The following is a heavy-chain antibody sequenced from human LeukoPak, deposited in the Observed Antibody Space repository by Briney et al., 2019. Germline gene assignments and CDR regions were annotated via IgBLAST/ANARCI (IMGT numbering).Heavy chain of an antibody. CDR3: AKETDYGDNSVGFGNFDY. V-gene: IGHV3-9*01. CDR2: ISWNSGSI. J-gene: IGHJ4*02. D-gene: IGHD4-23*01. CDR1: GFTFDDYA. Sequence: GRSLRLSCAASGFTFDDYAMHWVRQAPGKGLEWVSGISWNSGSIGYADSVKGRFTISRDNAKNSLYLQMNSLRAEDTALYYCAKETDYGDNSVGFGNFDYWGQGTLVTVSS.